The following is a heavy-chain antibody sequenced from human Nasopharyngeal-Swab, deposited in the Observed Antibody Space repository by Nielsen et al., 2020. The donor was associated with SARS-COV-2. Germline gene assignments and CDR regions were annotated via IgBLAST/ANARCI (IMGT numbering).Heavy chain of an antibody. CDR2: IYYSGST. CDR1: GGSISSGDYY. D-gene: IGHD3/OR15-3a*01. V-gene: IGHV4-30-4*01. CDR3: ARHLRQGLVVTDY. J-gene: IGHJ4*02. Sequence: SETLSLTCTVSGGSISSGDYYWSWIRQPPGKGLEWIGYIYYSGSTYYNPSLKSRVTISVDTSKNQFSLKLSSVTAADTAVYYCARHLRQGLVVTDYWGQGTLVTVSS.